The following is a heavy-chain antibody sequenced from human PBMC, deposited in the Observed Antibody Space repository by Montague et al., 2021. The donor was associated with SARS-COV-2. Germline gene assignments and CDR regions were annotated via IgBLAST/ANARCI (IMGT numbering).Heavy chain of an antibody. CDR1: GGSISSGGYY. D-gene: IGHD2-21*02. CDR3: ARVHIVVVTAMRYFDL. V-gene: IGHV4-31*03. Sequence: TLSLTCTVSGGSISSGGYYWSWIRQHPGKGLEWIGYIYYSGSTYYNPSLKSRVTISVDTSKNQLSLKLSSVTAADTAVYYCARVHIVVVTAMRYFDLWGRGTLV. CDR2: IYYSGST. J-gene: IGHJ2*01.